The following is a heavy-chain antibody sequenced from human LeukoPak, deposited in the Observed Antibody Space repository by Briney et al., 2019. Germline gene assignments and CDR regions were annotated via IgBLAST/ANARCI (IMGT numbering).Heavy chain of an antibody. CDR3: ARDGGYCSSTSCFYV. J-gene: IGHJ6*04. D-gene: IGHD2-2*01. CDR1: GGSISSYY. Sequence: PSETLSLTCTVSGGSISSYYWSWIRQPPGKGLEWIGYIYYSGSTNYNPSLKSRVTTSIDTSKNQFSLKLSSVTAADTAVYYCARDGGYCSSTSCFYVWGKGTTVTVSS. V-gene: IGHV4-59*12. CDR2: IYYSGST.